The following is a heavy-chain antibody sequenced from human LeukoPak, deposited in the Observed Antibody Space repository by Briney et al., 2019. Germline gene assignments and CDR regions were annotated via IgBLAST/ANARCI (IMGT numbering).Heavy chain of an antibody. CDR1: GYTFTSYD. D-gene: IGHD3-3*01. Sequence: ASVKVSCKASGYTFTSYDINWVRQAPGQGLEWMGWMNPNSGNTVYAQKFQGRVTITRNTSISTAYMELSSLRSEDTAVYYCARGQDDFWSGYYFRAFDIWGQGTMVTVSS. CDR2: MNPNSGNT. CDR3: ARGQDDFWSGYYFRAFDI. J-gene: IGHJ3*02. V-gene: IGHV1-8*03.